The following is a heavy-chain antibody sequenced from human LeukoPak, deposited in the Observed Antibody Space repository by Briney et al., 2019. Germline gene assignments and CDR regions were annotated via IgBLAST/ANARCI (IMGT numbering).Heavy chain of an antibody. CDR2: ISSSSSTI. D-gene: IGHD6-13*01. CDR1: GFTFSSYS. CDR3: AREPGSSSWYAYFQH. V-gene: IGHV3-48*01. J-gene: IGHJ1*01. Sequence: GGSLRLSCAASGFTFSSYSMNWVRQAPGKGLEWVSYISSSSSTIYYADSVKGRFTISRDNAKNSLYLQMNSLRAEDTAVYYCAREPGSSSWYAYFQHWGQGTLVTVSS.